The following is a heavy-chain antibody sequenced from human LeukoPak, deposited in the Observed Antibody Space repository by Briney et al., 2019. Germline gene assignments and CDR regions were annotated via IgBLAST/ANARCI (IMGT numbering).Heavy chain of an antibody. J-gene: IGHJ3*02. CDR2: IYGGGST. V-gene: IGHV3-53*01. Sequence: GGSLRLSCAASGLIVSRNYMSWVRQAPGKGLEWVSVIYGGGSTYYADSVKGRFTISRDNSKNTLYLQMNSLRAEDTAVYYCAPSGNEAFDIWGQGTMVTVS. CDR3: APSGNEAFDI. D-gene: IGHD4-23*01. CDR1: GLIVSRNY.